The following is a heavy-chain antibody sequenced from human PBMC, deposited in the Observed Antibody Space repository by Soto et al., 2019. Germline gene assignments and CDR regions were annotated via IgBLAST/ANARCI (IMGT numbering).Heavy chain of an antibody. CDR3: ARGNALFDY. V-gene: IGHV3-11*01. D-gene: IGHD1-1*01. CDR2: IDNGGTV. Sequence: PGGSLRLSCAASGFTFSDYYMSWIRQAPGKGLEWVSYIDNGGTVYYADSVKGRFTISRDNAKDSLYLQMNSLRAEDTAMYYCARGNALFDYWGPGTLVTVSS. J-gene: IGHJ4*02. CDR1: GFTFSDYY.